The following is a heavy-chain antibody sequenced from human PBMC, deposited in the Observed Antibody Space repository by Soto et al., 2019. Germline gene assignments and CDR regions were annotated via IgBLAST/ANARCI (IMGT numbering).Heavy chain of an antibody. CDR3: AKDGSTSCYACSGTWFDP. V-gene: IGHV3-30*18. CDR1: GFTFSSYG. D-gene: IGHD2-2*01. Sequence: QVQLVESGGGVVQPGRSLRLSCAASGFTFSSYGMHWVRQAPGKGLEWVAVISYDGSNKYYADSVKGRFTISRDNSKNTLYLQMNSLRAEDTAVYYCAKDGSTSCYACSGTWFDPWGQGNLVTVSS. J-gene: IGHJ5*02. CDR2: ISYDGSNK.